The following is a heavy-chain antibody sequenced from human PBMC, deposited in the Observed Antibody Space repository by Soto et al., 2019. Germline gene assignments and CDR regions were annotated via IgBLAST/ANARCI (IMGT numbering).Heavy chain of an antibody. V-gene: IGHV3-30*18. D-gene: IGHD3-16*02. CDR1: GFNFGSFG. Sequence: PGGSLRLSSTASGFNFGSFGMHWVRQAPGKGLEWVAFNSYDGSNKYYADSVKGRFTISRDSSEKTLYLQMNSLRPEDTAVYYCAKALGELSPESYDYWGQGTLVTVSS. J-gene: IGHJ4*02. CDR3: AKALGELSPESYDY. CDR2: NSYDGSNK.